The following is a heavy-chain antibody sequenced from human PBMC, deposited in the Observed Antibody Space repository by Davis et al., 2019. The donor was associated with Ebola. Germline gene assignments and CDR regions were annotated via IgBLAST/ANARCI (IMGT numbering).Heavy chain of an antibody. CDR2: IFPGDSDT. CDR1: GFTFTNYW. Sequence: GESLKISCQGVGFTFTNYWIGWVRQMSGKGLEWMGIIFPGDSDTKYSLSFQGQVTMSADKSTNTAFFQWTNLRASDTAMYYCATTRISVLGGVIVPSSFDFWGQGALVTVSS. D-gene: IGHD3-16*01. J-gene: IGHJ4*02. CDR3: ATTRISVLGGVIVPSSFDF. V-gene: IGHV5-51*01.